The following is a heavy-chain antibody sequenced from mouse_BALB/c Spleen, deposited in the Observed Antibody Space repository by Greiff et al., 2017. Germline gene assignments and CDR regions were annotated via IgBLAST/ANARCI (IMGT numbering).Heavy chain of an antibody. CDR2: INPSTGYT. D-gene: IGHD2-5*01. V-gene: IGHV1-7*01. Sequence: QVQLKQSGAELAKPGASVKMSCKASGYTFTSYWMHWVKQRPGQGLEWIGYINPSTGYTEYNQKFKDKATLTADKSSSTAYMQLSSLTSEDSAVYYCARIVPPYWYFDVWGAGTTVTVSS. CDR1: GYTFTSYW. CDR3: ARIVPPYWYFDV. J-gene: IGHJ1*01.